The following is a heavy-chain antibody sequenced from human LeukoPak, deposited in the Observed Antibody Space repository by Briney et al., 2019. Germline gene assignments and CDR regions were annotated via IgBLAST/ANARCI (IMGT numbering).Heavy chain of an antibody. D-gene: IGHD3-22*01. J-gene: IGHJ4*02. Sequence: SETLSLTCTVSGGSISSSSYYWGWIRQPPGKGLEWIGSIYYSGSTYYNPSLKSRVTISVDTSKNQFSLKLSSVTAADTAVYYCARRGYYYDSSGYYYGDYWGQGTLVTVSS. CDR1: GGSISSSSYY. CDR3: ARRGYYYDSSGYYYGDY. CDR2: IYYSGST. V-gene: IGHV4-39*07.